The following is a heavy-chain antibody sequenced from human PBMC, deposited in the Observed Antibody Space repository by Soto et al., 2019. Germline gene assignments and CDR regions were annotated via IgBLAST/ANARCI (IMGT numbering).Heavy chain of an antibody. CDR3: SRTLPPIDY. CDR1: GYTFTSYG. J-gene: IGHJ4*02. Sequence: QVQLVQSGAEVKKPGASVKVSCQASGYTFTSYGISWVRQAPGQGLERMGWFNAYNGNTHSAQKLQGRVTRTTDTSPSTAYMGLRSLRSDDTAVYYCSRTLPPIDYWGQGTLVPVSS. D-gene: IGHD1-26*01. CDR2: FNAYNGNT. V-gene: IGHV1-18*01.